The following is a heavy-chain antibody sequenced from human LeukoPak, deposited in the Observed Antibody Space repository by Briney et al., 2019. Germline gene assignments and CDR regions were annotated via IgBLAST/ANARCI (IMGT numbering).Heavy chain of an antibody. V-gene: IGHV3-15*01. Sequence: GGSLRLSCAASGFTFSNAWMSWVRQAPGKGLEWVGRIKSKTGDETTDYAAPVKGRFTISRDDSKNMLYLQMNGLKTEDTAVYYCTTGIFDYWGQGTLVTVSS. CDR1: GFTFSNAW. CDR2: IKSKTGDETT. CDR3: TTGIFDY. J-gene: IGHJ4*02.